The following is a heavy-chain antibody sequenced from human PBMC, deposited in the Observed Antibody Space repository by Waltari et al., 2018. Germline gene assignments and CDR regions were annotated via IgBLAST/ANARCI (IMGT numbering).Heavy chain of an antibody. J-gene: IGHJ4*02. CDR2: ISRDGGAT. D-gene: IGHD3-10*01. CDR1: GFSFSNCG. CDR3: ARWSVSGSYYDS. Sequence: EVQLLESGETLLQPGGSLRLSCTASGFSFSNCGLTWVRQAPGKGLEWVSAISRDGGATFYGGAVRGRSTISRDNSKNTVYLEINSLRVDDTAKYYCARWSVSGSYYDSWGQGILVAVSS. V-gene: IGHV3-23*01.